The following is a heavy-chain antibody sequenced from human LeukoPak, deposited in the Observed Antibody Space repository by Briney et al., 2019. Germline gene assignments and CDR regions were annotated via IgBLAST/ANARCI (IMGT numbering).Heavy chain of an antibody. D-gene: IGHD5-24*01. J-gene: IGHJ4*02. CDR3: ARGWLQLRGFDY. V-gene: IGHV3-9*01. CDR2: VSKKSDYM. CDR1: GFIFHDSV. Sequence: PGRSLRLSCAASGFIFHDSVMHWVRQAPGKGLEWVSGVSKKSDYMAYADSVKGRFTISRDNAKNSLYLQMNSLRAEDTAVYYCARGWLQLRGFDYWGQGTLVTVSS.